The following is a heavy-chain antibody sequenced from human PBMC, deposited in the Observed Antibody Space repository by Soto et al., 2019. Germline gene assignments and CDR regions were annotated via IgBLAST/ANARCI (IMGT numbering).Heavy chain of an antibody. CDR1: GFTFSSYG. J-gene: IGHJ6*02. V-gene: IGHV3-30*18. CDR3: AKDQRFFVWFGDKSYGMDV. D-gene: IGHD3-10*01. CDR2: ISYDGSNK. Sequence: QVQLVESGGGVVRPGRSLRLSCAASGFTFSSYGMHWVRQAPGKGLEWVAVISYDGSNKYYADSVKGRFTISRDNSKNTLYLQMNSLRAEDTAVYYCAKDQRFFVWFGDKSYGMDVWGQGTTVTVSS.